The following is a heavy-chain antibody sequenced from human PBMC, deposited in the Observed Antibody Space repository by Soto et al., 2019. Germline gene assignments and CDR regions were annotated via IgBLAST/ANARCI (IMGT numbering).Heavy chain of an antibody. V-gene: IGHV1-18*01. CDR3: ARGLAAWSAGASQPFLDF. J-gene: IGHJ4*02. CDR1: GYTFNTYG. Sequence: QVQLVQSGAEVKKPGASVRVFCKASGYTFNTYGINWVRQAPGQGLEWVGRISTHTGSDTYAQRFQGRVALTTDTSTKPEYMELRRRSCVATAVYSCARGLAAWSAGASQPFLDFWGQGTPVTVSS. D-gene: IGHD3-3*01. CDR2: ISTHTGSD.